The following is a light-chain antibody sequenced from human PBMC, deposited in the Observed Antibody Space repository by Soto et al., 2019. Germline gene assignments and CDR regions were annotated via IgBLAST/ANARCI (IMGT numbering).Light chain of an antibody. CDR3: HQRQSWPRT. CDR2: QTS. Sequence: MTQSPATLSASVGDRVTITCRASQYINTRLAWYQHRPGQAPRLLIYQTSIRAAGIPARFSASGSGTDFTLTISDVQPEDFALYYCHQRQSWPRTFGQGTKVDI. J-gene: IGKJ1*01. V-gene: IGKV3D-15*03. CDR1: QYINTR.